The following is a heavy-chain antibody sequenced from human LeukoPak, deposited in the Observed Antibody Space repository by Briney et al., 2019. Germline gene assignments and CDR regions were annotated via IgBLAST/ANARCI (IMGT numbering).Heavy chain of an antibody. CDR2: ISYDGSNK. CDR3: ARDQSGSFDY. CDR1: GFTFSSYA. J-gene: IGHJ4*02. D-gene: IGHD1-26*01. V-gene: IGHV3-30*04. Sequence: GRSLRLSCAASGFTFSSYAMHWVRQAPGKGLEWVAVISYDGSNKYYADSVKGRFTISRDNSKNTLYLQMNSLRAEDTAVYYCARDQSGSFDYWGQGTLVTLSS.